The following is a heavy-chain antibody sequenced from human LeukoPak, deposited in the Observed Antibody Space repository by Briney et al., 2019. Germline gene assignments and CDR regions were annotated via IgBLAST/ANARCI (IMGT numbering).Heavy chain of an antibody. Sequence: ASVKVSRKASGGTFSSYAISWVRQAPGQGLEWMGGIIPIFGTANYAQKFQGRVTITADESTSTAYMELSSLRSEDTAVYYCARVGGMDTAMSYWGQGTLVTVSS. J-gene: IGHJ4*02. CDR3: ARVGGMDTAMSY. D-gene: IGHD5-18*01. V-gene: IGHV1-69*13. CDR1: GGTFSSYA. CDR2: IIPIFGTA.